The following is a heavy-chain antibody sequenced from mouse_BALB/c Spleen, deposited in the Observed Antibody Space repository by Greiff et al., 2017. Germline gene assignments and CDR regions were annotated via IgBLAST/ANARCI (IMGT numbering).Heavy chain of an antibody. CDR1: GFTFNTYA. V-gene: IGHV10-1*02. CDR3: VRLYSWALDY. J-gene: IGHJ4*01. D-gene: IGHD2-1*01. Sequence: EVKLVESGGGLVQPKGSLKLSCAASGFTFNTYAMNWVRQAPGKGLEWVARIRSKSNNYATYYADSVKDRFTISRDDSQSMLYLQMNNLKTEDTAMYYCVRLYSWALDYWGQGTSVTVSS. CDR2: IRSKSNNYAT.